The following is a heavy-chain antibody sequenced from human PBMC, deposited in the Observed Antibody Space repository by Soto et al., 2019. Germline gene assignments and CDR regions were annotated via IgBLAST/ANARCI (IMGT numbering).Heavy chain of an antibody. J-gene: IGHJ4*02. CDR1: GTSFSGYS. CDR3: ARCNYYGSGSYDY. V-gene: IGHV4-34*01. D-gene: IGHD3-10*01. CDR2: VNHLGDT. Sequence: QVQLPQWGAGLVKPSETVSLICAVYGTSFSGYSWTWIRQPPGKGLEWIGEVNHLGDTNYNPSLKSRVTISVDTFKNQFSLNLRSVTAADTAVYYCARCNYYGSGSYDYWGQGTLVTVSS.